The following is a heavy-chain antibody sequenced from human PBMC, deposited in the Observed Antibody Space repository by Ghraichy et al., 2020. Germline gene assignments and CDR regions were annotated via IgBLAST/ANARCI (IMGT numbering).Heavy chain of an antibody. V-gene: IGHV3-15*01. D-gene: IGHD1-14*01. CDR2: IKSETSGGTI. J-gene: IGHJ4*02. CDR3: TTNLAY. CDR1: GFAFSNAW. Sequence: GSLNISCAASGFAFSNAWMSWVRQAPGKGLEWVGRIKSETSGGTIEYAAPVQHRFTISRDDSKNTLYLQMNSLKTEDTAVHYCTTNLAYWGRGTLVTVSS.